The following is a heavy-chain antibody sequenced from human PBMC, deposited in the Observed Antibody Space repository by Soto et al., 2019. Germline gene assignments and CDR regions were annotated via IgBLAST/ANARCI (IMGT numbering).Heavy chain of an antibody. CDR2: IGIAGDT. J-gene: IGHJ4*02. CDR3: ARVGRLQAHDY. V-gene: IGHV3-13*04. CDR1: GFTFSSYD. D-gene: IGHD6-25*01. Sequence: PGGSLRLSCAASGFTFSSYDMHWVRQPTGKGLEWVAAIGIAGDTYYPGSVQGRFTISRENAKNSLYLQMNSLRAGDTAVYYCARVGRLQAHDYWGQGTLVTVSS.